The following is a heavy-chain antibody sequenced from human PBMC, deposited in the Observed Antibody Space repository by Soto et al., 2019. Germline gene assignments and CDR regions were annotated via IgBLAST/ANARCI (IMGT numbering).Heavy chain of an antibody. Sequence: PSETLSLTCAVSGGSISSGGYSWSWIRQPPGKGLEWIGYIYHSGSTYYNPSLKSRVTISVDRSKNQFSLKLSSVTAADTAVYYCARGRITMVRGWFDPWGQGTLVTVSS. CDR2: IYHSGST. D-gene: IGHD3-10*01. J-gene: IGHJ5*02. CDR3: ARGRITMVRGWFDP. V-gene: IGHV4-30-2*01. CDR1: GGSISSGGYS.